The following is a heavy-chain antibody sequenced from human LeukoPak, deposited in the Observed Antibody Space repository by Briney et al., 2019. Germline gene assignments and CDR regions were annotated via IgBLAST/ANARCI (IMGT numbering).Heavy chain of an antibody. V-gene: IGHV3-74*01. CDR2: IRSDGSST. Sequence: PGGSLRLSCAASGFTFSTYWMHWVRQAPGKGLVWVSGIRSDGSSTIYADSVKGRFTISRDNARNTLYLQMNSLRAEDTAVYYCARDAGWRLDPWGQGTLVSVAS. CDR1: GFTFSTYW. CDR3: ARDAGWRLDP. D-gene: IGHD3-3*01. J-gene: IGHJ5*02.